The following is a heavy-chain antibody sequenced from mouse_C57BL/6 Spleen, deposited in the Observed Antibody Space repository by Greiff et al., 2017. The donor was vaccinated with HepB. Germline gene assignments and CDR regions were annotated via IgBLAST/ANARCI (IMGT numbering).Heavy chain of an antibody. D-gene: IGHD1-1*01. Sequence: VKLQQPGAELVMPGASVKLSCKASGYTFTSYWMHWVKQRPGQGLEWIGEIDPSDSYTNYNQKFKGKSTLTVDKSSSTAYMQLSSLTSEDSAVYYCARGGYGSSYGYFDVWGTGTTVTVSS. J-gene: IGHJ1*03. CDR3: ARGGYGSSYGYFDV. V-gene: IGHV1-69*01. CDR2: IDPSDSYT. CDR1: GYTFTSYW.